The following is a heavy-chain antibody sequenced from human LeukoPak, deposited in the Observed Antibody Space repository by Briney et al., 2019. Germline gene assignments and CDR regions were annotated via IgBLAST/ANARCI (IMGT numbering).Heavy chain of an antibody. Sequence: ASVKVSCKASGGTFSSYAISWVRQAPGQGLEWMGGIIPIFGTANYAQKFQGRVTITADESTSTAYMELSSLRSEDTAVYYCARDLSSGYYNWFDPWGQGTLVTVSS. CDR1: GGTFSSYA. D-gene: IGHD3-22*01. CDR2: IIPIFGTA. V-gene: IGHV1-69*13. J-gene: IGHJ5*02. CDR3: ARDLSSGYYNWFDP.